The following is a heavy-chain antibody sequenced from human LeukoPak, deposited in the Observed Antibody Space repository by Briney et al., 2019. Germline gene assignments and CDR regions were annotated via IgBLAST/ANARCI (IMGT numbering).Heavy chain of an antibody. D-gene: IGHD1-26*01. J-gene: IGHJ4*02. CDR2: ISSTNGYI. Sequence: PGGSLRLSCVASGFIFSDYSMNWVRQAPGKGLEWVSYISSTNGYIYYADSVRGRFTISRDNAKNSLSLQMNSLRAEDTAVYYCARGRSTWHLDYWGQGTLVTVSS. V-gene: IGHV3-21*01. CDR3: ARGRSTWHLDY. CDR1: GFIFSDYS.